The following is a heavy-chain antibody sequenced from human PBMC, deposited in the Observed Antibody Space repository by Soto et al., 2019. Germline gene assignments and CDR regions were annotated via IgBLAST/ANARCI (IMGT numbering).Heavy chain of an antibody. V-gene: IGHV1-18*01. Sequence: ASVKVSCKASGYTFTSYGISWVRQAPGQGLEWMGWISAYNGNTNYAQKLQGRVTMTTDTSTSTAYMELRSLRSDDTAVYYCARCGGILTGYFVHVYYYYGMDVWGQGTTVTVSS. CDR2: ISAYNGNT. J-gene: IGHJ6*02. CDR1: GYTFTSYG. CDR3: ARCGGILTGYFVHVYYYYGMDV. D-gene: IGHD3-9*01.